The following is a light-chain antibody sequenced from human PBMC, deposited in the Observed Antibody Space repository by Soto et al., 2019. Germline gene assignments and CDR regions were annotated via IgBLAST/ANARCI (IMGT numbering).Light chain of an antibody. Sequence: EIVLTQSPGTLSLSPGERATLSCRASQSVSSSYLAWYQQKPGQAPRLLIYGAYSRATGTQDRFSGSGSGTDFTLTIRRLEPEDFAVYYCKQYGSSPWTFGQGTKVDIK. CDR3: KQYGSSPWT. V-gene: IGKV3-20*01. CDR2: GAY. J-gene: IGKJ1*01. CDR1: QSVSSSY.